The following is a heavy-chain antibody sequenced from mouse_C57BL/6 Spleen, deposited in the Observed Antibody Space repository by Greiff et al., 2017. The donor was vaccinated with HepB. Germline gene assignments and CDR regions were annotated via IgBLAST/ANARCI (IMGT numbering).Heavy chain of an antibody. J-gene: IGHJ1*03. CDR1: GYTFTSYW. CDR2: IDPSDSYT. CDR3: ARSGFITTVVARYFDV. D-gene: IGHD1-1*01. Sequence: VQLQQPGAELVMPGASVKLSCKASGYTFTSYWMHWVKQRPGQGLEWIGEIDPSDSYTNYNQKFKGKSTLTVDKSSSTAYMQLSSLTSEDSAVYYCARSGFITTVVARYFDVWGTGTTVTVSS. V-gene: IGHV1-69*01.